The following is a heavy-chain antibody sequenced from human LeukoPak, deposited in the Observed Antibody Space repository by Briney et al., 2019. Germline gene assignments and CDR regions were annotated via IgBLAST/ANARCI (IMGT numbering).Heavy chain of an antibody. CDR1: GDSISTSNSY. D-gene: IGHD2-15*01. J-gene: IGHJ4*02. V-gene: IGHV4-39*01. CDR2: IYYSGNT. Sequence: PSETLSLTCTVSGDSISTSNSYWGWIRQPPGKGLEWIGSIYYSGNTYYNASLKSRVTISVDTSKNQFSLKLTSVTAADTAVYYCARDGYCSGGSCYSYNYFDYWGQGTLVTVSS. CDR3: ARDGYCSGGSCYSYNYFDY.